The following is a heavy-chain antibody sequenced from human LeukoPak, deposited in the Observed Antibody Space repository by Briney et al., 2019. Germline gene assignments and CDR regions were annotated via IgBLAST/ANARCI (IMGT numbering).Heavy chain of an antibody. CDR1: GFTFSSYA. CDR2: ISSSGSTI. J-gene: IGHJ4*02. D-gene: IGHD5-18*01. V-gene: IGHV3-11*04. CDR3: ATDVDTAMVMEANY. Sequence: PGGSLRLSCAASGFTFSSYATSWIRQAPGKGLEWVSYISSSGSTIYYADSVKGRFTISRDNAKNSLYLQMNSLRAEDTAVYYCATDVDTAMVMEANYWGQGTLVTVSS.